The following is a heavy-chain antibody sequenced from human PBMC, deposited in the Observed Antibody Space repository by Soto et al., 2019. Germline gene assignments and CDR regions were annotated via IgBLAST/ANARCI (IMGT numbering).Heavy chain of an antibody. V-gene: IGHV4-59*01. J-gene: IGHJ5*02. CDR2: IYYSGST. D-gene: IGHD2-15*01. CDR3: ARVRGYCSGGSCYSGLERVNRFDP. CDR1: GGSISSYY. Sequence: PSETLSLTCTVSGGSISSYYWSWIRQPPGKGLEWIGYIYYSGSTNYNPSLKSRVTISVDTSKNQFSLKLSSVTAADTAVYYCARVRGYCSGGSCYSGLERVNRFDPWGQGTLVTVSS.